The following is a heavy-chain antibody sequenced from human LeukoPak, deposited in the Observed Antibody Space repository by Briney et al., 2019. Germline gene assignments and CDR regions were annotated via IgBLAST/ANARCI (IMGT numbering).Heavy chain of an antibody. CDR2: ISGSSSYI. CDR3: AELGITMIGGV. J-gene: IGHJ6*04. V-gene: IGHV3-21*01. Sequence: GGSLRLSCAASGFIFSSYSMNWVRQAPGKGLEWVSSISGSSSYIYYADSVKGRFTISRDNAKNSLYLQMNNLRAEDTAVYYCAELGITMIGGVWGTGTTVTISS. D-gene: IGHD3-10*02. CDR1: GFIFSSYS.